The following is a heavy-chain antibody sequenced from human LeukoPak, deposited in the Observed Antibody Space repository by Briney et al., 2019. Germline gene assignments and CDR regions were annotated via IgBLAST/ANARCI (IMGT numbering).Heavy chain of an antibody. CDR2: IWYDGSNE. CDR3: ARVSAWYDPLTPFDY. D-gene: IGHD6-19*01. J-gene: IGHJ4*02. V-gene: IGHV3-33*01. CDR1: GFTFSSYG. Sequence: GGSLRLSCAASGFTFSSYGMHWVRQAPGKGLEWVGVIWYDGSNEYYADSVKGRFTISRDNSKNTLYLQMNSLRAEDTAVYYCARVSAWYDPLTPFDYWGQGTLVTVSS.